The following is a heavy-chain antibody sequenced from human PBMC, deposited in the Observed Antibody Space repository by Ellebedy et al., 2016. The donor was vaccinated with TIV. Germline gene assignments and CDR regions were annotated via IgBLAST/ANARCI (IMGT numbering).Heavy chain of an antibody. D-gene: IGHD1-26*01. CDR3: AKEVLVGVTPGVDY. V-gene: IGHV3-23*01. Sequence: GESLKISCAASGFTFSSNAMSWVRQAPGKGLEWVSAISGSGGNTHYENSVKGRFTISRDNSKNTLYLEMNSLRAEDTAVYYCAKEVLVGVTPGVDYWGQGTLVTVSS. CDR1: GFTFSSNA. J-gene: IGHJ4*02. CDR2: ISGSGGNT.